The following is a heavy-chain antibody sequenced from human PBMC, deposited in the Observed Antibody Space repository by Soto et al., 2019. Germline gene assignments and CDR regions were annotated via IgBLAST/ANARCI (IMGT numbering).Heavy chain of an antibody. Sequence: PGGSLRLSCAASGFTFSSYEMNWVRQAPGKGLEWVSYISSSGSTIYYADSVKGRFTISRDNAKNSLYLQMNSLRAEDTAVYYCARGGYCSGGSCYRAYGYWGQGTLVTVSS. CDR1: GFTFSSYE. CDR2: ISSSGSTI. D-gene: IGHD2-15*01. V-gene: IGHV3-48*03. J-gene: IGHJ4*02. CDR3: ARGGYCSGGSCYRAYGY.